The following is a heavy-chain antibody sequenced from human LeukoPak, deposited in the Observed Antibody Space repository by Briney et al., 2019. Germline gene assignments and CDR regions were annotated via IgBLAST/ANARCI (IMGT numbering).Heavy chain of an antibody. CDR3: ARGGDYNGEDAFDI. CDR2: ISWNSGSI. V-gene: IGHV3-9*01. Sequence: NPGGSLRLSCAASGFTFDDYGMHWVRQAPGKGLEWVSGISWNSGSIGYADSVKGRFTISRDNAKNSLYLQMNSLRAEDTAVYYCARGGDYNGEDAFDIWGQGTMVTVSS. D-gene: IGHD4-17*01. CDR1: GFTFDDYG. J-gene: IGHJ3*02.